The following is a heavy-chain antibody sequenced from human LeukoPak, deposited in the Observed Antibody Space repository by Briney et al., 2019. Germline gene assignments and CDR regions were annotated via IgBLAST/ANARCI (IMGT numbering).Heavy chain of an antibody. Sequence: GGSLRLSCAASGFTVSSYYMRWVRQAPGKGLEWVGVIYSGGSKYYADSVNRRFTISRDNTKNTLYLQMNSLRAADTAVYHCASQVYYGSGSPDLYYYYYCGRDVWGRGTTVTVSS. V-gene: IGHV3-66*04. CDR2: IYSGGSK. CDR1: GFTVSSYY. CDR3: ASQVYYGSGSPDLYYYYYCGRDV. D-gene: IGHD3-10*01. J-gene: IGHJ6*02.